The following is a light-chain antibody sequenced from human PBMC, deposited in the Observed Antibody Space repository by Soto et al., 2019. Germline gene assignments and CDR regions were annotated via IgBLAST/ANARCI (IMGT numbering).Light chain of an antibody. V-gene: IGKV3-15*01. CDR2: AAS. J-gene: IGKJ2*01. CDR3: QQYNNWPYT. Sequence: EIVMTQSPATLSVSPGERATLSCRASQSVSSNLAWYQQKPGQGPRLLIYAASTRATGIPARFSGSGSGTEFTLTICSLQSEDFAVYHCQQYNNWPYTFGQGTKLEMK. CDR1: QSVSSN.